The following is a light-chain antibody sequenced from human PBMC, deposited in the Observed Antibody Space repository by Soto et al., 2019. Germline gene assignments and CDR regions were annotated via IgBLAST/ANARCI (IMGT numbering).Light chain of an antibody. CDR2: GAS. V-gene: IGKV3D-20*02. CDR1: QRVSSGY. Sequence: PGERATLSCRASQRVSSGYLAWYQQKPGQAPRLLIYGASNRATDIPDRFSGRGSGTDFTLTISRLEPEDFAVYYCQQRSNRAITFGQGTRLEIK. CDR3: QQRSNRAIT. J-gene: IGKJ5*01.